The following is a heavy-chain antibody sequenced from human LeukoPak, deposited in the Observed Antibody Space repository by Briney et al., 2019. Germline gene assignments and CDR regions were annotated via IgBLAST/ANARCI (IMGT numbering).Heavy chain of an antibody. Sequence: TRGSLRLSCAASGFTFSSYAMSCVRQAPGRGLEWVSTISGSGGTTYYADSVKGRFTIPRDNSKSTLYLQMNSLRAEDTAVYYCARVQRGVRSPTDYWGQGTLVTVSS. CDR2: ISGSGGTT. J-gene: IGHJ4*02. CDR1: GFTFSSYA. V-gene: IGHV3-23*01. D-gene: IGHD4-17*01. CDR3: ARVQRGVRSPTDY.